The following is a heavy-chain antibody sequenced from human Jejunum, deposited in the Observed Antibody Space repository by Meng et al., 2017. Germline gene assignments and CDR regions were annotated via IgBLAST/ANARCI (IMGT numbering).Heavy chain of an antibody. CDR1: GGSTISSGYY. J-gene: IGHJ4*02. V-gene: IGHV4-39*01. CDR3: ARHFLTMSKDYFDY. CDR2: IYYSGST. Sequence: QVQLQESGPGQVKPSETLSLTCTVSGGSTISSGYYWGWIRQPPGKGLEWMGSIYYSGSTYYNSPLKSRVTIFVDTSKNQFSLKLRSVTAADTAIYYCARHFLTMSKDYFDYWGQGTLVTVSS. D-gene: IGHD2/OR15-2a*01.